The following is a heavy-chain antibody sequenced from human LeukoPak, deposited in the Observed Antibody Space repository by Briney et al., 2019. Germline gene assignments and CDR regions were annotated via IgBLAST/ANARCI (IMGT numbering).Heavy chain of an antibody. CDR1: GFTFSDYH. Sequence: GGSLRLSCAASGFTFSDYHMSWIRQAPGKGLEWVSYISSSSGYTNYADSVKGRFTISRENAKNSLYLQMNSLRAEDTAVYYCARTYLFDSSGYCFDYWGQGTLVTVSS. D-gene: IGHD3-22*01. J-gene: IGHJ4*02. V-gene: IGHV3-11*03. CDR3: ARTYLFDSSGYCFDY. CDR2: ISSSSGYT.